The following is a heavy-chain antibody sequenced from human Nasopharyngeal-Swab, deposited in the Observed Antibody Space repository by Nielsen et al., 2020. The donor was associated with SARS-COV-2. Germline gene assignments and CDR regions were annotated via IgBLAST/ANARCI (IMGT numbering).Heavy chain of an antibody. CDR1: GFTFTSSA. CDR3: AAGVYYDFWSGYPPLDY. V-gene: IGHV1-58*01. CDR2: IVVGSGNT. D-gene: IGHD3-3*01. Sequence: SVKASCKASGFTFTSSAVQWVRQARGQRLEWIGWIVVGSGNTNYAQKFQERVTITRDMSTSTAYMELSSLRSEDTAVYYCAAGVYYDFWSGYPPLDYWGQGTLVTVSS. J-gene: IGHJ4*02.